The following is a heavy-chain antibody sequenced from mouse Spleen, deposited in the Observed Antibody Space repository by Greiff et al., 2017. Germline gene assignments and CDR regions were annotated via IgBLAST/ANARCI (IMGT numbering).Heavy chain of an antibody. CDR2: IDPSDSYT. CDR3: ARNWDLFDY. V-gene: IGHV1-59*01. J-gene: IGHJ2*01. Sequence: QVQLQQPGAELVRPGTSVKLFCKASGYTFTSYWMHWVKQRPGQGLEWIGVIDPSDSYTNYNQKFKGKATLTVDTSSSTAYMQLSSLTSEDSAVYYCARNWDLFDYWGQGTTLTVSS. CDR1: GYTFTSYW. D-gene: IGHD4-1*01.